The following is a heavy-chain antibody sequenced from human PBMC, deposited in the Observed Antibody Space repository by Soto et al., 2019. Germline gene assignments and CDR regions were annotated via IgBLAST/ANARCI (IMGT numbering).Heavy chain of an antibody. Sequence: QVQLVQSGAEVRKLGSSVKVSCKSSGGIFRSNAISWVRQAPGQGLEWMGAIIPQFPTPYYAQKFQGRVTLTADESTSAAYMALHSLTSDDTAVYFCARDAADTPMVYWGQGTPLTVSS. CDR1: GGIFRSNA. V-gene: IGHV1-69*01. CDR3: ARDAADTPMVY. CDR2: IIPQFPTP. J-gene: IGHJ4*02. D-gene: IGHD5-18*01.